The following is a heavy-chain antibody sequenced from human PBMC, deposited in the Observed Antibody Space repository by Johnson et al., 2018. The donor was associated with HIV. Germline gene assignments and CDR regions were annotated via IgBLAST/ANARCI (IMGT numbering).Heavy chain of an antibody. V-gene: IGHV3-30-3*01. CDR1: GFTFSSYA. J-gene: IGHJ3*02. CDR3: AREGGIAAAGTDAFDI. CDR2: ISYDGSNK. Sequence: VQLVESGGGVVQPGRSLRLSCAASGFTFSSYAMHWVRQAPGKGLEWVAVISYDGSNKYYADSVKGRFTISRDNSKNSLYLQMNSLRGEDTALYYCAREGGIAAAGTDAFDIWGQGTMVTVSS. D-gene: IGHD6-13*01.